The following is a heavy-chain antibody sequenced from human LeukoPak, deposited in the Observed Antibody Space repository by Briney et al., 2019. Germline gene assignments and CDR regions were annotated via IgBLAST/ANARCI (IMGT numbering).Heavy chain of an antibody. CDR1: GFSFSSYG. D-gene: IGHD2-2*01. J-gene: IGHJ4*02. CDR3: AKDGGCSSTTCYSPYYFDY. Sequence: GGSLRLSCAASGFSFSSYGMHWVRQVPGKGMEWVAVASYDGSNKYYADSVKGRFTISRVNSKNTLYLQMNSLRAEDTAVYYCAKDGGCSSTTCYSPYYFDYWGQGTLVTVSS. V-gene: IGHV3-30*18. CDR2: ASYDGSNK.